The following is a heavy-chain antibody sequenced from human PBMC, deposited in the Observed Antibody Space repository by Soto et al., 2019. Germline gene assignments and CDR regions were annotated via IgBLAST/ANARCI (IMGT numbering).Heavy chain of an antibody. V-gene: IGHV1-18*01. CDR3: ARDPLGSTIFGVALPSYYDYGIDV. CDR2: ISAYTGNT. CDR1: GYTFTSSG. J-gene: IGHJ6*02. D-gene: IGHD3-3*01. Sequence: APVTVSCKASGYTFTSSGISWVRQAPGQGLEWMGWISAYTGNTYSAQKLQGRVTMTTDTSTSTAYQVLRSLRSDDTAVYYCARDPLGSTIFGVALPSYYDYGIDVWVQGTKVTVSS.